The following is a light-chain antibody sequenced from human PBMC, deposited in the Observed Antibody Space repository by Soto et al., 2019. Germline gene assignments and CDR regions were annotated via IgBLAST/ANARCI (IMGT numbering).Light chain of an antibody. CDR2: EVT. J-gene: IGLJ3*02. CDR1: SSDIGSYNY. CDR3: CSHRSSRTRV. V-gene: IGLV2-14*01. Sequence: QSVLTQPASVSGSPGQSITISCTGNSSDIGSYNYVSWYQQCPGKAPRLLIYEVTNRPSGVSNRFSGSKSGNTASLTISRLQAEDDADYYCCSHRSSRTRVFGGGTKVTVL.